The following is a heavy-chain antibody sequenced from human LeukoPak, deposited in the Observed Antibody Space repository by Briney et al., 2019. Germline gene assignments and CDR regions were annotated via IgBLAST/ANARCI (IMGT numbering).Heavy chain of an antibody. CDR3: ARDLAYCSSTSCSLDY. V-gene: IGHV3-30*02. D-gene: IGHD2-2*01. CDR1: GFTFSDYG. CDR2: IRYDGSNQ. J-gene: IGHJ4*02. Sequence: GGSLRLSCAASGFTFSDYGMHWVRQAPGKGLEWVAFIRYDGSNQYYADSVKGRFTVSRDNSKNTLYLQMNSLRAEDTAVYYCARDLAYCSSTSCSLDYWGQGTLVTVSS.